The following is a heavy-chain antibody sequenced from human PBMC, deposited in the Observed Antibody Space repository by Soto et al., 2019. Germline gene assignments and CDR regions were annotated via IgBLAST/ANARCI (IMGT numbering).Heavy chain of an antibody. Sequence: QVQLQESGPGLVKPSEALSLTCTVSSGSVSSGSYHWHWIRLPPGKALEWIGYIYYNGGTNYNPSLKSRVSMSIDTSKNQFSLKLSSVTAADTAVYYCARGGRSSSNFDYWGQGTLVSVSS. D-gene: IGHD6-13*01. CDR3: ARGGRSSSNFDY. J-gene: IGHJ4*02. CDR2: IYYNGGT. CDR1: SGSVSSGSYH. V-gene: IGHV4-61*01.